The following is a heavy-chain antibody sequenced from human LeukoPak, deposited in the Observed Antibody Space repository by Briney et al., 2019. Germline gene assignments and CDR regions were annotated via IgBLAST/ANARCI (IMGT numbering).Heavy chain of an antibody. D-gene: IGHD3-10*01. CDR3: AKDVGVRGVIMADY. CDR1: GFTFSSYA. CDR2: ISGSGGST. Sequence: GGSLRLSCAASGFTFSSYAMSWVRQAPGKGLEWVSAISGSGGSTYYADSVKGRFTISRDNSKNTLYLQMNSLRAEDTAVYYCAKDVGVRGVIMADYWGHGTLVTVSS. V-gene: IGHV3-23*01. J-gene: IGHJ4*01.